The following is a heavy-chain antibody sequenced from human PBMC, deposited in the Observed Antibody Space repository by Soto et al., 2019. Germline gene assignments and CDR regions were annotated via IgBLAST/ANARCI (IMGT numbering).Heavy chain of an antibody. V-gene: IGHV3-7*01. CDR1: GFTFSSYW. CDR3: ARLLDPGAEYFQH. J-gene: IGHJ1*01. D-gene: IGHD3-9*01. Sequence: GGSLRLSCAASGFTFSSYWMSWVRQAPGKGLEWVANIKQDGSEKYYVDSVKGRFTISRDNAKNSLYLQMNSLRAEDTAVYYCARLLDPGAEYFQHWGQGTLVTVSS. CDR2: IKQDGSEK.